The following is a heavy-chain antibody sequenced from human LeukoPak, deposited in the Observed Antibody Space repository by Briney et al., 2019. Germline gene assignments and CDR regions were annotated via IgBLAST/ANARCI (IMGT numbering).Heavy chain of an antibody. D-gene: IGHD3-10*01. V-gene: IGHV4-34*01. CDR3: ARHKRPPELMVRGVKRGGLGFDY. J-gene: IGHJ4*02. Sequence: SETLSLTCTVSGGSINSDYWSWIRQPPGKGLEWIGEINHSGSTNYNPSLKSRVTISVDTSKNQFSLKLSSVTAADTAVYYCARHKRPPELMVRGVKRGGLGFDYWGQGTLVTVSS. CDR2: INHSGST. CDR1: GGSINSDY.